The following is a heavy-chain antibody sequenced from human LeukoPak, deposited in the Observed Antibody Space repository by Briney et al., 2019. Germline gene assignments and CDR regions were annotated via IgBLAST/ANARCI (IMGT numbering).Heavy chain of an antibody. Sequence: SETLSLTCAVYGGSFSGYYWSWIRQPPGKGLEWIGEINHSGSTNYNPSLKSRVTISVDTSKNQFSLKLSSVTAADTAVYYCARGVSILAAGIWSYYFDYWGQGTLVTVSS. V-gene: IGHV4-34*01. CDR1: GGSFSGYY. CDR3: ARGVSILAAGIWSYYFDY. J-gene: IGHJ4*02. CDR2: INHSGST. D-gene: IGHD6-19*01.